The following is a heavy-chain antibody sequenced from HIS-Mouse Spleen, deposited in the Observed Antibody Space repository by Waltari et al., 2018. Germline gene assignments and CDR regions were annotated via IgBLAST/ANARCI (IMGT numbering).Heavy chain of an antibody. CDR3: ARRTWDGDLDY. Sequence: APGKGLEWVSSISSSSSYIYYADSVKGRFTISRDNAKNSLYLQMNSLRAEDTAVYYCARRTWDGDLDYWGQGTLVTVSS. J-gene: IGHJ4*02. V-gene: IGHV3-21*01. CDR2: ISSSSSYI. D-gene: IGHD4-17*01.